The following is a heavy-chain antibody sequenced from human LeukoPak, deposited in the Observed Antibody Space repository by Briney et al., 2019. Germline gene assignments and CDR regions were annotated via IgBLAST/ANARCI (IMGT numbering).Heavy chain of an antibody. J-gene: IGHJ4*02. CDR3: ARDYNTGLRLGWVQSPFDY. Sequence: GGSLRLSCAASGFTFSSHAMHWVRQAPGKGLGWVAVISYDGSNKYYADSVKGRFTISTDNSKNTLYLQMNSLRAEDTAVYYCARDYNTGLRLGWVQSPFDYWGQGTLVTVSS. CDR1: GFTFSSHA. CDR2: ISYDGSNK. V-gene: IGHV3-30-3*01. D-gene: IGHD5-24*01.